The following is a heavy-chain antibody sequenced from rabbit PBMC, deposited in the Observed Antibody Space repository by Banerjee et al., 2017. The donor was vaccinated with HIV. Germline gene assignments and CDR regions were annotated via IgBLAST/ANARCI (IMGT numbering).Heavy chain of an antibody. CDR3: ARGAGDVNWGYGL. Sequence: QEQLVESGGGLVQPGASLTLTCTASGFTLSGDFWSCWVRQAPGKGLEWIACIYADSSGSTYYASWAKGRFTISKTSSTTVTLHMTSLTAADTATYFCARGAGDVNWGYGLWGQGTLVTVS. CDR1: GFTLSGDFW. CDR2: IYADSSGST. J-gene: IGHJ4*01. V-gene: IGHV1S45*01. D-gene: IGHD2-1*01.